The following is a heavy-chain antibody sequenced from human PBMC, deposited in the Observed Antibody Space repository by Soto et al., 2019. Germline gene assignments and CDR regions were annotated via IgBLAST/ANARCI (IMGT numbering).Heavy chain of an antibody. CDR1: GFTFSSYA. Sequence: GGSLRLSCAASGFTFSSYAMHWVRQAPGKGLEWVAVISYDGSNKYYADSVKGRFTISRDNSKNTLYLQMNSLRAEDTAVYYCAPLVVVTAILTPGPYGMDVWGQGTTVTV. CDR2: ISYDGSNK. D-gene: IGHD2-21*02. J-gene: IGHJ6*02. V-gene: IGHV3-30-3*01. CDR3: APLVVVTAILTPGPYGMDV.